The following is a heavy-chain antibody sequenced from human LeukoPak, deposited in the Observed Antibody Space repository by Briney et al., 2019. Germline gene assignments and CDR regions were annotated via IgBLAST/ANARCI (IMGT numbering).Heavy chain of an antibody. CDR2: ISGSGGTA. CDR1: GFTFSIYA. D-gene: IGHD3-22*01. Sequence: PGGSLRLSCAASGFTFSIYAMSWVRQAPGKGLEWVSAISGSGGTAYYADSVKGRFTISRDNSKNTLYLQMNSLRAEDTAVYYCAKKGYYDVSGYYMYYFDHWGQGTLVTVSS. J-gene: IGHJ4*02. V-gene: IGHV3-23*01. CDR3: AKKGYYDVSGYYMYYFDH.